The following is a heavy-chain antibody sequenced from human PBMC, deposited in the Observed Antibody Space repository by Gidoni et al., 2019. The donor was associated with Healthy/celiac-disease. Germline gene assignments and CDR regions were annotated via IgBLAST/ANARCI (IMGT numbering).Heavy chain of an antibody. CDR1: VGSISSGGYY. J-gene: IGHJ4*02. Sequence: QVQLQESGPGLVKPSQTLSLTCTVSVGSISSGGYYWSWIRPHPGKGLEWIGYIYYSGSTYYNPSLKGRVTISVDTSKNQFSLKLSSVTAADTAVYYCARGVVGEFYYWGQRTLVTVSS. CDR2: IYYSGST. CDR3: ARGVVGEFYY. V-gene: IGHV4-31*03. D-gene: IGHD4-17*01.